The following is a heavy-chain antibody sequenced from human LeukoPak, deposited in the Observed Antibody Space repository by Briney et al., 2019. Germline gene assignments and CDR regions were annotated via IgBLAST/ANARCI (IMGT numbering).Heavy chain of an antibody. CDR3: ARDPNGDYIGAFDM. CDR2: IRGGGGSA. D-gene: IGHD4-17*01. V-gene: IGHV3-23*01. CDR1: GFTFSSYE. Sequence: PGESLRLSCAASGFTFSSYEMNWVRQAPGKGPEWVSAIRGGGGSAFYADSVKGRFTISRDNSKHTLFLQMNSLRAEDTAVYYCARDPNGDYIGAFDMWGPGTMVTVSS. J-gene: IGHJ3*02.